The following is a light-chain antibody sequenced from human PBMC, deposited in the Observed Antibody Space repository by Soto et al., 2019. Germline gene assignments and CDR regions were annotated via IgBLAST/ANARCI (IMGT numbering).Light chain of an antibody. J-gene: IGKJ5*01. V-gene: IGKV1-9*01. CDR3: QQVNSYPNT. Sequence: GERATLSCRASQSVSGYLAWYQQKPGKAPNLLIYGASTLHSGVPSRFSGSVSGTDFTLTISSLQPEDFATYYCQQVNSYPNTFGQGTRLEIK. CDR2: GAS. CDR1: QSVSGY.